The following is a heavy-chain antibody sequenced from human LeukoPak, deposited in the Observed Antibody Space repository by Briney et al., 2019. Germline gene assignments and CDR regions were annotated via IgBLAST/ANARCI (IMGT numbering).Heavy chain of an antibody. CDR1: ENTFTGYY. CDR3: ARDASNWSAFDS. Sequence: ASVKVSCKASENTFTGYYIHWVRQAPGQGLEWMGRINPNSGDTNYAQKFQGRVTMTSDTSITTAYMELSSLTSDDTAAYYCARDASNWSAFDSWGQGTLVIVSS. V-gene: IGHV1-2*06. CDR2: INPNSGDT. D-gene: IGHD1-20*01. J-gene: IGHJ5*01.